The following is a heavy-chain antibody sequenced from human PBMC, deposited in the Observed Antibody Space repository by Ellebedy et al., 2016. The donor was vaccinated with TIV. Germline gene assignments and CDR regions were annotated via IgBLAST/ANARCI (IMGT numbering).Heavy chain of an antibody. Sequence: GGSLRLSXAASGFTFSSYSMNWVRQAPGKGLEWVSSISSSSSYIYYADSVKGRFTISRDNAKNSLYLQMNSLRAEDTAVYYCAKDWILEWLPRHTVDYWGQGTLVTVSS. J-gene: IGHJ4*02. CDR1: GFTFSSYS. V-gene: IGHV3-21*04. CDR2: ISSSSSYI. CDR3: AKDWILEWLPRHTVDY. D-gene: IGHD3-3*01.